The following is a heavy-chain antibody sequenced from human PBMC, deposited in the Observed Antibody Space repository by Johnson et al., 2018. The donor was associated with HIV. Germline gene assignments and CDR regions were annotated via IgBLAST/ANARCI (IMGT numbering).Heavy chain of an antibody. V-gene: IGHV3-66*01. CDR1: GFTFSNVW. Sequence: VQLVESGGGVVQPGRSLRLSCAASGFTFSNVWMSWVRQAPGKGLEWVSVIYSGGSTYYADSVKGRFTISRDNSKNTLYLQMNSLRAEDTAVYYCARGTGTDDAFDIWGQGTMVTVSS. CDR3: ARGTGTDDAFDI. D-gene: IGHD1-1*01. CDR2: IYSGGST. J-gene: IGHJ3*02.